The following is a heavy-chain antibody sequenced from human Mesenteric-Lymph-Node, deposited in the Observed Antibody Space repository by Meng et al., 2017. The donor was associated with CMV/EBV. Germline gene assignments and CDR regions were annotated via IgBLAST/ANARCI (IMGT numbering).Heavy chain of an antibody. D-gene: IGHD3-3*01. Sequence: GGSLRLSCAASGFTFGDYAMHWVRQAPGKGLEWVSGITWNSGSITYADSVKGRFTISRDNDKDSLYLQMNSLRPEDTALYYCAKDILRFLDSTTENWFDPWGQGTPVTVSS. CDR2: ITWNSGSI. CDR3: AKDILRFLDSTTENWFDP. J-gene: IGHJ5*02. CDR1: GFTFGDYA. V-gene: IGHV3-9*01.